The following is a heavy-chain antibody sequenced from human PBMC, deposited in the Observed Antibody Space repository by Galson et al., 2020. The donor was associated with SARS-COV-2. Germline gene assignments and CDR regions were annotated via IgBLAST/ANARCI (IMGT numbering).Heavy chain of an antibody. CDR1: GFTFSSYA. J-gene: IGHJ4*02. CDR3: ARESRVVPAAMLDY. V-gene: IGHV3-64*01. Sequence: AGSLRLSCAASGFTFSSYAMHWVRQAPGKALDYVSAISSNGRSTYYANSVTGRFTISRDNSKNTLYLQMVSLRAEDMAVYYCARESRVVPAAMLDYWGQGTLVTVSS. D-gene: IGHD2-2*01. CDR2: ISSNGRST.